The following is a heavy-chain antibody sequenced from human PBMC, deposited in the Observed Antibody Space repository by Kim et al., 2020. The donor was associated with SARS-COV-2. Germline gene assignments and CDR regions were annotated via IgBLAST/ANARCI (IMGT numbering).Heavy chain of an antibody. J-gene: IGHJ5*02. V-gene: IGHV3-23*01. CDR3: AKNEGVVPAGPSAS. D-gene: IGHD1-1*01. Sequence: ADSEVKGRFTISRDDAKNILFLQMNSLRVEDTAIYYCAKNEGVVPAGPSASWGQGTLVTVSS.